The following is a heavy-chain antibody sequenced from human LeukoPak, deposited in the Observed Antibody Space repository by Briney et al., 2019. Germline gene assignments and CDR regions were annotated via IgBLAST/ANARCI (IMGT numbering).Heavy chain of an antibody. CDR3: ARHKGGYGDLRCYFDY. J-gene: IGHJ4*02. CDR1: GYSFTSCW. CDR2: IYPGDSDT. Sequence: GESLKSSCKGSGYSFTSCWIGWLRQMPGKGLEWMGNIYPGDSDTRYSPSFQGQVTISADKSISTAYLQWSSLKASDTAMYYCARHKGGYGDLRCYFDYWGQGTLVTVSS. V-gene: IGHV5-51*01. D-gene: IGHD4-17*01.